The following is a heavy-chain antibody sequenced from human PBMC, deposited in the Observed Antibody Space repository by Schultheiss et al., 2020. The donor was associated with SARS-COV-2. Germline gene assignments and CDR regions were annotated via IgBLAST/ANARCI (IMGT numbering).Heavy chain of an antibody. CDR3: AKGEYSSSRPRGWYFDL. V-gene: IGHV3-33*03. D-gene: IGHD6-6*01. CDR2: IWYDGSNK. Sequence: GGSLRLSCAASGFTFSSYGMHWVRQAPGKGLEWVAVIWYDGSNKYYVDSVKGRFSISRDNAKNSVSLQMDSLRGEDTAVYYCAKGEYSSSRPRGWYFDLWGRGTLVTVSS. CDR1: GFTFSSYG. J-gene: IGHJ2*01.